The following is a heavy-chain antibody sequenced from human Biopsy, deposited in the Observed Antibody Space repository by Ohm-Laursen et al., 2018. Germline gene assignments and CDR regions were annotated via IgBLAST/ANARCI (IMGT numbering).Heavy chain of an antibody. CDR2: INAPGGKT. J-gene: IGHJ5*01. V-gene: IGHV3-23*01. Sequence: SLRLSCAASGFPFYNYAMNWVCQAPRKGLEWVSGINAPGGKTYYADSVKGRFTISRDNSKSTLYLQIHSLRAEDTAIYYCAKADVFGTLRGANWFDSWGQGTLVTVSS. CDR1: GFPFYNYA. CDR3: AKADVFGTLRGANWFDS. D-gene: IGHD3-10*01.